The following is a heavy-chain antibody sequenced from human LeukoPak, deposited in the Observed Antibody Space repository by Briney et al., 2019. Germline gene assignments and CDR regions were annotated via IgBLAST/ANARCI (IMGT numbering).Heavy chain of an antibody. V-gene: IGHV3-30*18. CDR1: GFTFMNYA. CDR2: ISYDGSKT. Sequence: GGSLRLSCAASGFTFMNYAMHWVRQAPGKGLEWVSFISYDGSKTYYADSVKGRFTISRDNSKNTLDLQMNSLRPEDTAVYYCAKLGYDSSGSPRLVDHWGQGTLVTVPS. CDR3: AKLGYDSSGSPRLVDH. J-gene: IGHJ4*02. D-gene: IGHD3-22*01.